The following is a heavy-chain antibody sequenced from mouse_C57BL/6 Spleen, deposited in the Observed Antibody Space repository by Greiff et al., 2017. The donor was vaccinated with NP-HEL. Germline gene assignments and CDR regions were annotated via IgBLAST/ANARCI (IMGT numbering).Heavy chain of an antibody. J-gene: IGHJ4*01. Sequence: VMLVESGPGLVAPSQSLSITCTVSGFSLTSYGVDWVRQPPGKGLEWLGVIWGGGSTNYNSALMSRLSISKDNSKSQVFLKMNSLQTDDTAMYYCAKGPSRQLRHYAMDYWGQGTSVTVSS. CDR2: IWGGGST. V-gene: IGHV2-9*01. D-gene: IGHD3-2*02. CDR3: AKGPSRQLRHYAMDY. CDR1: GFSLTSYG.